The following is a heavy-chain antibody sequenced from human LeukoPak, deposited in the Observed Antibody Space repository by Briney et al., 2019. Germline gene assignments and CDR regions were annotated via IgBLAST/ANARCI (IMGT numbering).Heavy chain of an antibody. CDR1: GFTFSSYS. CDR2: ISRGSSTI. J-gene: IGHJ4*02. Sequence: GGSLRLSCAASGFTFSSYSMNWVRQAPGKGLEWVSYISRGSSTIYYADSVKGRFTISRDNSKNTLYLQMNSLRAEDTAVYYCARDGSGGSNFYYDYWGQGTLVTVSS. D-gene: IGHD2-15*01. V-gene: IGHV3-48*01. CDR3: ARDGSGGSNFYYDY.